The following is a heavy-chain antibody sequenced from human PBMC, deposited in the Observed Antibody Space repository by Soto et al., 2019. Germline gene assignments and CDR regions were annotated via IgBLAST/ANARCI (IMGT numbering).Heavy chain of an antibody. V-gene: IGHV3-21*01. CDR2: FTSNSSYI. J-gene: IGHJ5*02. D-gene: IGHD3-22*01. CDR1: GFTFSSYS. Sequence: GGSLRLSGAASGFTFSSYSMNWVLQAPWKGLEWVSSFTSNSSYIYYADSVKGRFTISRDNAKNSLYLQMNSLRAEDTAVYYCARDYYDSSGFFDPWGEGTLVTVSS. CDR3: ARDYYDSSGFFDP.